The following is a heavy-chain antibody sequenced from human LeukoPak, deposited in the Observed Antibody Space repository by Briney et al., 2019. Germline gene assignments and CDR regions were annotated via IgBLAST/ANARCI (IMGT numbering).Heavy chain of an antibody. V-gene: IGHV3-53*01. J-gene: IGHJ4*02. D-gene: IGHD3-22*01. Sequence: GGSLRLSCAASGFTVSSNYMSWVRQAPGKGLEWVSVIYSGGSTYYADSVKGRFTISRDNSKNTLNLQMNSPRAEDTAVYYCARVSNYYDSSGCLDYWGQGTLVTVSS. CDR3: ARVSNYYDSSGCLDY. CDR1: GFTVSSNY. CDR2: IYSGGST.